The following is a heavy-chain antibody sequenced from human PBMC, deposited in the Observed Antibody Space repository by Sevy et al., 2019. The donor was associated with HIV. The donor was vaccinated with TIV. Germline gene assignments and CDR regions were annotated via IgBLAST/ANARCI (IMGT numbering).Heavy chain of an antibody. V-gene: IGHV4-61*01. D-gene: IGHD3-9*01. CDR1: GASVSAANDY. J-gene: IGHJ6*02. Sequence: SETLSLTCSVSGASVSAANDYWSWIRQPPGKGLEWIGNVYYFGSTNYNPSLKSRVTISRDTSKKQFSLKLSSVTAAETAVYYCARDQYYDIGTGLYAMDVWGQGTTVTVSS. CDR3: ARDQYYDIGTGLYAMDV. CDR2: VYYFGST.